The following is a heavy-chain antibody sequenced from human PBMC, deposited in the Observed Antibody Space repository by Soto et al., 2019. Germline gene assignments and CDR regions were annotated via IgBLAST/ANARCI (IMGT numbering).Heavy chain of an antibody. J-gene: IGHJ4*02. V-gene: IGHV4-38-2*02. CDR2: IYPSVSS. CDR1: GFAISRGYY. CDR3: AREKVGTTFFDN. D-gene: IGHD1-1*01. Sequence: SETLSLTCSVSGFAISRGYYWSWVRQPPRKGLEWIGSIYPSVSSYHNPSLATRLRLSIDTSKNQFTLNLTSVTAADTALYFCAREKVGTTFFDNWGQGIQVTVS.